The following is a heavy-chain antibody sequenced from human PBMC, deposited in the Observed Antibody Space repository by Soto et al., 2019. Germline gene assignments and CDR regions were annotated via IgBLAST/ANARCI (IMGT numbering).Heavy chain of an antibody. CDR1: GGTFGSYT. J-gene: IGHJ6*02. Sequence: QVQLVQSGAEVKKPGASVKVSCTASGGTFGSYTIIWVRQAPGQGLEWMGALHPTLGTSNYAQKFHGRVTITAYEPTNTAYLDLSSLRSGETPVYYCAKCWSTISWLVFRYYWMDVWGQWTTVIVSS. CDR3: AKCWSTISWLVFRYYWMDV. D-gene: IGHD6-19*01. CDR2: LHPTLGTS. V-gene: IGHV1-69*01.